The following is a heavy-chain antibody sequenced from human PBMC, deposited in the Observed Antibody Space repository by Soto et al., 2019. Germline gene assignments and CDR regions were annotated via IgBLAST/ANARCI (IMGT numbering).Heavy chain of an antibody. V-gene: IGHV1-18*01. Sequence: ASVKVSCKASGYTFTSYGISWVRQAPGQGLEWMGWINSYNGNTNYAQKFQGWVTMTRDTSISTAYMELSRLRSDDTAVYYCARGGPVVVVVAANYYYMDVWGKGTTVTVSS. CDR3: ARGGPVVVVVAANYYYMDV. CDR2: INSYNGNT. CDR1: GYTFTSYG. J-gene: IGHJ6*03. D-gene: IGHD2-15*01.